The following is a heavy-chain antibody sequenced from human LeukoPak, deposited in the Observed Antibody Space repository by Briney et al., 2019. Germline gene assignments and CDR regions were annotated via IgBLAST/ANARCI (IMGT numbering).Heavy chain of an antibody. CDR3: ARVDRSGDYETDPDWFDS. V-gene: IGHV4-59*12. CDR1: GGSISSYY. Sequence: LETLSLTCTVSGGSISSYYWSWIRQPPGKGLEWIGYIFHSGSTNYNPSLKSRVTISVDTSKNQFSLKLSSVTAADTAVYYCARVDRSGDYETDPDWFDSWGQGTLVTVSS. D-gene: IGHD4-17*01. J-gene: IGHJ5*01. CDR2: IFHSGST.